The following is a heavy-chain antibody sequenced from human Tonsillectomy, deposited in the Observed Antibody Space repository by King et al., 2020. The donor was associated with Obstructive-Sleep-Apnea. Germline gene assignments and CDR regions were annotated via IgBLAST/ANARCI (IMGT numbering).Heavy chain of an antibody. V-gene: IGHV1-8*01. J-gene: IGHJ4*02. CDR1: GYTFINFD. CDR3: ARRYYDPSGHESFDF. Sequence: VQLVESGAEVKRPGASVQVSCTASGYTFINFDINWVRQAPGQGLEWMGWMNPNSGNTGPAQKFQGRVTLTAATSSSTAYMELRSLTSEDTAIYYCARRYYDPSGHESFDFWGQGTLVTVSS. D-gene: IGHD3-16*01. CDR2: MNPNSGNT.